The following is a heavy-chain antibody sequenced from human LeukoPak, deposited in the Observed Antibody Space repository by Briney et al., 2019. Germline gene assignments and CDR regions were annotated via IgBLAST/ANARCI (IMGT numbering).Heavy chain of an antibody. CDR2: IYYSGST. CDR1: GGSISSYY. Sequence: PSETPSLTCTVSGGSISSYYWSWIRQPPGKGLEWIGYIYYSGSTNYNPSLKSRVTISVDTSKNQFSLKLSSVTAADTAVYYCARVASSSSWSGAMGYWGQGTLVTVSS. V-gene: IGHV4-59*01. D-gene: IGHD6-13*01. J-gene: IGHJ4*02. CDR3: ARVASSSSWSGAMGY.